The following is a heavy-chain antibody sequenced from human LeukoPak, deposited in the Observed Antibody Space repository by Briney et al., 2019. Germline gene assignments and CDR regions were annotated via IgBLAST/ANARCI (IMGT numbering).Heavy chain of an antibody. CDR3: ATAHCTNGVCYMNFDY. J-gene: IGHJ4*02. CDR1: GYTFTGYY. CDR2: INTNSGGT. Sequence: GASVKVSCKASGYTFTGYYMHWVRQAPGQGLEWMGRINTNSGGTNYAQKFQGRVTMTRDTSISTAYMELSRLRSEDTAVYYCATAHCTNGVCYMNFDYWGQGTLVTVSS. D-gene: IGHD2-8*01. V-gene: IGHV1-2*06.